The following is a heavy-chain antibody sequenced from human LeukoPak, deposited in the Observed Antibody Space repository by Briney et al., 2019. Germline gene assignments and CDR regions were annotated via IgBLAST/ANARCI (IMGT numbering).Heavy chain of an antibody. CDR1: GYIFIGYY. CDR3: ARVDRGVFAFDL. D-gene: IGHD3-9*01. V-gene: IGHV1-2*06. J-gene: IGHJ3*01. CDR2: VNPNSGGT. Sequence: ASVTVSCKTSGYIFIGYYINWVRQAPGQGLEWMGRVNPNSGGTSYAPKLQGRVTMTRDTSISTAYMELSSLRPDDTAVYYCARVDRGVFAFDLWGQGTMVTISS.